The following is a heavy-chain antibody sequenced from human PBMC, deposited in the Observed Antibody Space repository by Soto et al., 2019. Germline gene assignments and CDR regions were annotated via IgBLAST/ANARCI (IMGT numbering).Heavy chain of an antibody. J-gene: IGHJ6*02. CDR3: AKEVWSGPMDV. D-gene: IGHD3-3*01. V-gene: IGHV3-30*18. Sequence: GGALRLSCAASGFTFSSYGIHWVRQAPGKGLEWVAVISYDGSNKNYEDSMKGRFTISRDNSKNTQYLQMNSLRAEDTDVYYCAKEVWSGPMDVWGQGTTVTVSS. CDR1: GFTFSSYG. CDR2: ISYDGSNK.